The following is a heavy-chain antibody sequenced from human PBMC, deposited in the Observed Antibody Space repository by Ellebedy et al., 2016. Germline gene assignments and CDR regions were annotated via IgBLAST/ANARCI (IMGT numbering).Heavy chain of an antibody. CDR3: YYGHYSAS. J-gene: IGHJ4*02. CDR1: GFSFNTFF. D-gene: IGHD4-17*01. Sequence: GGSLRLXXGASGFSFNTFFMGWVRQAPGKGLEWVSTISGGGDTTFSADSVKGRFTISRDNSRDTLYLQMNSLRAEDTAVYYCYYGHYSASWGQGTLVTVSS. V-gene: IGHV3-23*01. CDR2: ISGGGDTT.